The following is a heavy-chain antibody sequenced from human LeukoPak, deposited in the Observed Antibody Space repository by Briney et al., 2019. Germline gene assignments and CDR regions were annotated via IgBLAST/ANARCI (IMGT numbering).Heavy chain of an antibody. CDR2: INPNSGGT. Sequence: SVKLSCKASAYTPTGYYLDCVRQAPRHGLEWMGWINPNSGGTNYTQTFQGRVTMTRDTSISTAYMELSRLRSDDTAVYYCARGYCSGGSGYRYNWFDSWGQGTLVTVSS. CDR3: ARGYCSGGSGYRYNWFDS. CDR1: AYTPTGYY. D-gene: IGHD2-15*01. J-gene: IGHJ5*01. V-gene: IGHV1-2*02.